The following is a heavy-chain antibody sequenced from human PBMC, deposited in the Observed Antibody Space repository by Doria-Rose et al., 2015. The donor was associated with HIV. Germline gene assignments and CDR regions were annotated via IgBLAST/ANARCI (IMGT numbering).Heavy chain of an antibody. Sequence: QVTLKESGPVLVKPTETLTLTCTVSGVSLSSPGMGVSWIRQPPGKALEWLAHIFSDDERSYNTSLKSRLTISRVTSKSQVVLTMTDMDPVDTATYYCARIKSSRWYHKYYFDFWGQGTLVIVSA. J-gene: IGHJ4*02. V-gene: IGHV2-26*01. CDR3: ARIKSSRWYHKYYFDF. CDR2: IFSDDER. D-gene: IGHD6-13*01. CDR1: GVSLSSPGMG.